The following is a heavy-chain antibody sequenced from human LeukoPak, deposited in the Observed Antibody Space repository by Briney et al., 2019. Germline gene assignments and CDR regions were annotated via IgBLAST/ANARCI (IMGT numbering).Heavy chain of an antibody. Sequence: GGSLRLSCAASGFTVSSNYMSWVRQAPGKGLEWVSVIYSGGSTYYADSVKGRFTISRDNSKNTLYLQMNSLRAEDTAVYYCARSLRYFDWLLTDYWGQGTLVTVSS. D-gene: IGHD3-9*01. V-gene: IGHV3-66*01. CDR3: ARSLRYFDWLLTDY. CDR1: GFTVSSNY. CDR2: IYSGGST. J-gene: IGHJ4*02.